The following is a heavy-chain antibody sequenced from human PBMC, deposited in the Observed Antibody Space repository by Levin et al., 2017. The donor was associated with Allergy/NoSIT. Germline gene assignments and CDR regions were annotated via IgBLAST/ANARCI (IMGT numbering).Heavy chain of an antibody. CDR2: IYYSGST. D-gene: IGHD2-15*01. Sequence: PSETLSLTCTVSGGSISSGGYYWSWIRQHPGKGLEWIGYIYYSGSTYYNPSLKSRVTISVDTSKNQFSLKLSSVTAADTAVYYCARLLVHVDHYYDNWGQGTLVTVSS. V-gene: IGHV4-31*03. CDR3: ARLLVHVDHYYDN. CDR1: GGSISSGGYY. J-gene: IGHJ4*02.